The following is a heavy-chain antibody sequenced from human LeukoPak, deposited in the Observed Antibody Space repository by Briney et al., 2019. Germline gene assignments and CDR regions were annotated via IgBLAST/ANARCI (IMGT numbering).Heavy chain of an antibody. J-gene: IGHJ4*02. Sequence: GGSLRLSCAASGFTFSSYGMHWVRQAPGKGLEWVAVISYDGSNKYYADSVKGRFTISRDNSKNTLYLQMNSLRAEDTAVYYCAKDGGKLEDRESSLRLLWFGEFFIDYWGQGTLVTVSS. V-gene: IGHV3-30*18. D-gene: IGHD3-10*01. CDR1: GFTFSSYG. CDR3: AKDGGKLEDRESSLRLLWFGEFFIDY. CDR2: ISYDGSNK.